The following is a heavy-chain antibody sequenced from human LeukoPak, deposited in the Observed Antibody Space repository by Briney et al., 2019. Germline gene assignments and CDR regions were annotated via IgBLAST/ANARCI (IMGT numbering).Heavy chain of an antibody. V-gene: IGHV3-11*03. CDR2: ISSTSSFT. J-gene: IGHJ4*02. CDR1: GFTFSDYY. CDR3: ATSKRDYFDY. Sequence: GGSLRLSCAASGFTFSDYYMSWIRQAPGKGLEWVSYISSTSSFTNYVDSVKGRFTISRDNAKNSLYLQMNSLRAEDTAVYYCATSKRDYFDYWGQGTLVTVSS.